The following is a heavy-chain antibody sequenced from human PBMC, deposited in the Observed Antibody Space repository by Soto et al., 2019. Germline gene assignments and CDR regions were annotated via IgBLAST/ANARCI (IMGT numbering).Heavy chain of an antibody. Sequence: GGSLRLSCAASGFTFNTYAMNWVRQAPGKGLEWVSSISGSSIYLYYTDSVKGRFTISRDNAKSSLYLQMNSLRAEDTAVYYCARTSGTSAFDIWGQGTMVTVSS. CDR2: ISGSSIYL. CDR1: GFTFNTYA. J-gene: IGHJ3*02. CDR3: ARTSGTSAFDI. V-gene: IGHV3-21*01. D-gene: IGHD3-10*01.